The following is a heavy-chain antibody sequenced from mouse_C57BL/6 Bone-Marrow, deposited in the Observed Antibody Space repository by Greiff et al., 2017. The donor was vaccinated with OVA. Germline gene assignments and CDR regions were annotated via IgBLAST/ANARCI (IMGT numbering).Heavy chain of an antibody. CDR1: GYTFPSYW. V-gene: IGHV1-69*01. Sequence: QVQLQQPGAELVMPGASVKLSCKASGYTFPSYWMHWVKQRPGQGLEWIGEIDPSDSYTNYNQKFKGKSTLTVDKSSSTAYMQLSSLTSEDSAVYYCARWDYDYDGFAYWGQGTLVTVSA. CDR2: IDPSDSYT. J-gene: IGHJ3*01. D-gene: IGHD2-4*01. CDR3: ARWDYDYDGFAY.